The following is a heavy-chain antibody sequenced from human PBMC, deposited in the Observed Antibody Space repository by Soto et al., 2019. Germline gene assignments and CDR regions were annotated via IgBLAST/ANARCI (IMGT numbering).Heavy chain of an antibody. CDR3: ARDYYGSGSYYSYGMDV. CDR2: ISAYNGNT. V-gene: IGHV1-18*01. D-gene: IGHD3-10*01. CDR1: GYTFTSYG. J-gene: IGHJ6*02. Sequence: QVQLVQSGAEVKKPGASVKVSCKASGYTFTSYGISWVRQAPGQGLEWMGWISAYNGNTNYAQKLQGRVTMTTDTPTSTADMELRSLRADDTAVYYCARDYYGSGSYYSYGMDVWGQGTTVTVSS.